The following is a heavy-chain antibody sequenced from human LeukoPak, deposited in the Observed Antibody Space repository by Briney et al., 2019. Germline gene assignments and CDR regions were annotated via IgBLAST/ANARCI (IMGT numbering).Heavy chain of an antibody. J-gene: IGHJ5*02. D-gene: IGHD1-14*01. V-gene: IGHV3-23*01. CDR3: TKEPELLPSGDWFDP. Sequence: GGSLRLSCAASGFTFTRHAMSWVRQAPGKGLEWVSGIGARGRNTYYADSVQGRFTISRDNSQDNLFLQMNSLRDDATAIYYCTKEPELLPSGDWFDPWGQGTLVTVSS. CDR1: GFTFTRHA. CDR2: IGARGRNT.